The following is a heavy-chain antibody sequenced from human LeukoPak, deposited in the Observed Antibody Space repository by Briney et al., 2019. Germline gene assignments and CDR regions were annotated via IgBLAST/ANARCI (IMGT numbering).Heavy chain of an antibody. J-gene: IGHJ4*02. CDR3: AKQASSHLEAYFDY. V-gene: IGHV3-48*02. CDR1: GFTFSTYN. Sequence: GGSLRLSCAASGFTFSTYNMNWVRQAPGKGLEWVSYISSGGSTIYYADSVKGRFTISRDNARNSLYLQMNGLTDEDTAVYYCAKQASSHLEAYFDYWGQGTLVTVSS. D-gene: IGHD6-13*01. CDR2: ISSGGSTI.